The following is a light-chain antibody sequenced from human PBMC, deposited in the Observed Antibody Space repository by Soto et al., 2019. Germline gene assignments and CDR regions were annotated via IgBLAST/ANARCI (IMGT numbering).Light chain of an antibody. CDR3: QQYGSSPSLFT. V-gene: IGKV3-20*01. J-gene: IGKJ3*01. Sequence: EIVLTQSPGTLSLSPGESATLSCRASQGVSSTYLAWYQQKPGQAPRLLIHETSRRATGIPDRFGGSGSGTDFTLTISRLEPEDSAVYYCQQYGSSPSLFTFGPGTKVDIK. CDR1: QGVSSTY. CDR2: ETS.